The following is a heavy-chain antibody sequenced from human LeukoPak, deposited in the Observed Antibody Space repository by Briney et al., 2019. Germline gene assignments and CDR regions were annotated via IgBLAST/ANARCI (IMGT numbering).Heavy chain of an antibody. CDR3: ARDREWLWNYYHYYMDV. CDR1: GFTVSSNY. V-gene: IGHV3-53*01. Sequence: GGSLRLSCAASGFTVSSNYMSWVRQAPGKGLEWVSVIYSGGSTYYADSVKGRFTISRDNSKNTLYLQMNSLRAEDTAVYYCARDREWLWNYYHYYMDVWGKGTTVTVSS. J-gene: IGHJ6*03. D-gene: IGHD3-3*01. CDR2: IYSGGST.